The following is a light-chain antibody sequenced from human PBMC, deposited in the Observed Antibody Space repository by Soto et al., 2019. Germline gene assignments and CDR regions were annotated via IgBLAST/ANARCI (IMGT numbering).Light chain of an antibody. CDR1: QSVSSN. V-gene: IGKV3-15*01. Sequence: EIVITQSPATLSVSPGERATLSCRASQSVSSNLAWYLQKPGQAPRLLIYGASTRATGIPARFSGSGSGTEFTLTISSLQSEDFAVYFCQQYNNWPPKFGQGTKVDIK. J-gene: IGKJ1*01. CDR3: QQYNNWPPK. CDR2: GAS.